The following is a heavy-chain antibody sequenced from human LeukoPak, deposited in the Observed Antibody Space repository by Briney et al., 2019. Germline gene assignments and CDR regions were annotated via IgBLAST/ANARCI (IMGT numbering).Heavy chain of an antibody. CDR1: GYTFTGYY. J-gene: IGHJ3*02. V-gene: IGHV1-2*02. Sequence: ASVKVSCRASGYTFTGYYMHWVRQAPGQGLEWMGWINPNSGGTNYAQKLQGRVTMTTDTSTSTAYMELRSLRSDDTAVYYCARDRRADAFDIWGQGTMVTVSS. CDR2: INPNSGGT. CDR3: ARDRRADAFDI.